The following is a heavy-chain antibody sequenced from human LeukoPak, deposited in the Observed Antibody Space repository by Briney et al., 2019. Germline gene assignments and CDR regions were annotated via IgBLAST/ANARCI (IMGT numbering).Heavy chain of an antibody. CDR1: GYSFTSYW. V-gene: IGHV5-51*01. Sequence: GESLKISCKGSGYSFTSYWIGWVRQMPGKGLEWMGIIYPGDSDTRYSPSLQGQVTISADKSISTAYLQWSSLKASDTAMYYCARGDYYDSSGYYYHYFDYWGQGTLVTVSS. D-gene: IGHD3-22*01. CDR2: IYPGDSDT. J-gene: IGHJ4*02. CDR3: ARGDYYDSSGYYYHYFDY.